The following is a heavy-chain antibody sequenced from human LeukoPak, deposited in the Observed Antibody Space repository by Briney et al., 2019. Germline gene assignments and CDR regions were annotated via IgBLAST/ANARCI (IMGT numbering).Heavy chain of an antibody. J-gene: IGHJ3*02. CDR3: AKSRTSSSWSYDAFDI. D-gene: IGHD6-13*01. V-gene: IGHV3-48*01. CDR1: GFTFSGYS. CDR2: ISGSSSTI. Sequence: GGSLRLSCAASGFTFSGYSINWVRQGPGKGLEWVSYISGSSSTIYSADSVKGRFTISRDNAKNPLFLQMNSLRAEDTAVYYCAKSRTSSSWSYDAFDIWGQGTMVTVSS.